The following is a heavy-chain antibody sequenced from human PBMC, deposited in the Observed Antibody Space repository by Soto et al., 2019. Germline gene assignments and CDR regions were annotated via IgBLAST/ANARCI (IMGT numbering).Heavy chain of an antibody. V-gene: IGHV3-23*01. Sequence: GGSLRLSCAASGFILSSHAMSWVRQAPGKGLEWVSSISGSGVSTYYADSVKGRFTISRDTSKNTLYLQMNSLRDEDTAVYYCAKGWTSYCGSGSCFIDYWGLGTLVTVSS. CDR3: AKGWTSYCGSGSCFIDY. D-gene: IGHD1-26*01. CDR1: GFILSSHA. J-gene: IGHJ4*02. CDR2: ISGSGVST.